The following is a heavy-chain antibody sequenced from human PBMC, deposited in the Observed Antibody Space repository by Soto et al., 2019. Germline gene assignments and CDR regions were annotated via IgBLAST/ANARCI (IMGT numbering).Heavy chain of an antibody. CDR2: IIPIVGIT. CDR3: ARGGWDYHT. J-gene: IGHJ1*01. V-gene: IGHV1-69*02. D-gene: IGHD3-9*01. CDR1: GGTFSSYT. Sequence: QVQLVQSGAEVKKPGSSVKVSCKASGGTFSSYTISWVRQAPGQGLEWMGRIIPIVGITTYAQRFQGRVTITADKSTSTANMELSSLTSEDTAVYHCARGGWDYHTWGQGTLVTVSS.